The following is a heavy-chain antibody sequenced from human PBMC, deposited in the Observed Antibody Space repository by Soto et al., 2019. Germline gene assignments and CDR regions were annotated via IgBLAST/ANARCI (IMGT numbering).Heavy chain of an antibody. J-gene: IGHJ4*02. CDR1: GGSFSGYY. CDR2: INHSGST. Sequence: QVQLQQWGAGLLKPSETLSLTCAVYGGSFSGYYWSWIRQPPGKGLEWIGEINHSGSTNYNPSLKSRVTISVDTSKNQFSLKLSSVTAADTAVYYCARRPLRGYSYGFTFDYWGQGTLVTVSS. V-gene: IGHV4-34*01. CDR3: ARRPLRGYSYGFTFDY. D-gene: IGHD5-18*01.